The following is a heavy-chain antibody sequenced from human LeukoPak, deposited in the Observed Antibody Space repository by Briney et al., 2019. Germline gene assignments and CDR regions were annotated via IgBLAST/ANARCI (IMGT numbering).Heavy chain of an antibody. V-gene: IGHV4-34*01. CDR3: ARGRKQQLVRYYYYGMDV. D-gene: IGHD6-13*01. CDR2: INHSGST. CDR1: GGSFSGYY. Sequence: SETPSLTCAVYGGSFSGYYWSWIRQPPGKGLEWIGEINHSGSTNYNPSLKSRVTISVDTSKNQFSLKLSSVTAADTAVYYCARGRKQQLVRYYYYGMDVWGQGTTVTVSS. J-gene: IGHJ6*02.